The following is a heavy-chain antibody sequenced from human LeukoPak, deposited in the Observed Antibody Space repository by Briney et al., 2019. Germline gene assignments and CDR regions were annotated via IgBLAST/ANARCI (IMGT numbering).Heavy chain of an antibody. Sequence: PSQTLSLTCAVSGGSISSSGYSWSWIRQPPGKGLEWIGYIHHTGSTYYNPSLKSRVTISVDRSKNQFSLKLSSVTAADTAMYFCARTPTYCGGDCYYFDPWGQGTLVTVSS. D-gene: IGHD2-21*02. CDR3: ARTPTYCGGDCYYFDP. CDR1: GGSISSSGYS. CDR2: IHHTGST. J-gene: IGHJ5*02. V-gene: IGHV4-30-2*01.